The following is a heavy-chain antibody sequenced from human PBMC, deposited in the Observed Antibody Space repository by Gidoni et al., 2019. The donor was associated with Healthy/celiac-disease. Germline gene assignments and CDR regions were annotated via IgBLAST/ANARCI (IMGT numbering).Heavy chain of an antibody. Sequence: QVQLVESGGGVVQPGRSLRLSCAASGLTFSSYGMHWVRQAPGKGREWVAVIWYDGSNKYYADSVKGRFTISRDNSKNTLYLQMNSLRAEDTAVYYCARDPADYGDYDWYFDLWGRGTLVTVSS. J-gene: IGHJ2*01. CDR3: ARDPADYGDYDWYFDL. V-gene: IGHV3-33*01. CDR1: GLTFSSYG. D-gene: IGHD4-17*01. CDR2: IWYDGSNK.